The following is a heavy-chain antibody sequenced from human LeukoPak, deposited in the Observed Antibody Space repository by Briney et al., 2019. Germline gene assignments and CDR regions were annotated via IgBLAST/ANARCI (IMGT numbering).Heavy chain of an antibody. CDR2: ISWNSGSI. CDR3: ARDGAAAVPR. J-gene: IGHJ4*02. CDR1: GFTFDDYA. D-gene: IGHD6-13*01. V-gene: IGHV3-9*01. Sequence: GGSLRLSCAASGFTFDDYAMHWVRQAPGKGLEWVSGISWNSGSIGYADSVKGRFTIPRDNSKNTLYLQMNNLRAEDTAVYYCARDGAAAVPRWGQGTLVTVSS.